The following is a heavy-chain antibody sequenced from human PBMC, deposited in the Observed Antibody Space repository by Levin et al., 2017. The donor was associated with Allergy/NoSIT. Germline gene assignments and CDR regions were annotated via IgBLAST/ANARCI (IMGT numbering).Heavy chain of an antibody. V-gene: IGHV3-23*01. CDR1: GFTFSSYA. J-gene: IGHJ4*02. CDR2: ISGSGGST. Sequence: LSGGSLRLSCAASGFTFSSYAMSWVRQAPGKGLEWVSAISGSGGSTYYADSVKGRFTISRDNSKNTLYLQMNSLRAEDTAVYYCAKDRLSSGWRIGAPDYWGQGTLVTVSS. D-gene: IGHD6-19*01. CDR3: AKDRLSSGWRIGAPDY.